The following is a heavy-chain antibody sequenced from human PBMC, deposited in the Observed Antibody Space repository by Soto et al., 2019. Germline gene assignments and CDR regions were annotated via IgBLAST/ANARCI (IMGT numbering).Heavy chain of an antibody. D-gene: IGHD6-6*01. V-gene: IGHV4-34*01. CDR2: INHSGST. J-gene: IGHJ6*03. CDR3: ARRAALYYYYYMDV. Sequence: QVQLQQWGAGLLKPSETLSLTCAVYGGSFSGYYWSWIRQPPGKGLEWIGEINHSGSTNYNPSLKSRVTISVDTSKNQSSLKLSSVTAADTAVYYCARRAALYYYYYMDVWGKGTTVTVSS. CDR1: GGSFSGYY.